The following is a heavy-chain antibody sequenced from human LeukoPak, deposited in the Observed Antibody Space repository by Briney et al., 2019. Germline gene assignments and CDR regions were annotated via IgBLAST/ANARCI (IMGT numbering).Heavy chain of an antibody. CDR3: ARRRAYSSGEIDY. V-gene: IGHV5-51*01. Sequence: AESLKISCKGSGYSFTSYWIGWVRQMPGKGLEWMGIIYPGESDTRYSPSFQGQVTISADKSISTAYLQWSSLKASDTAMYYCARRRAYSSGEIDYWGQGTLVTVSS. CDR2: IYPGESDT. CDR1: GYSFTSYW. D-gene: IGHD6-19*01. J-gene: IGHJ4*02.